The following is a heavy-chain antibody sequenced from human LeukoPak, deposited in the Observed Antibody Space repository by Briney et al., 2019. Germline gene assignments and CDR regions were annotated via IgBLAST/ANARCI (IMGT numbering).Heavy chain of an antibody. CDR1: GGSFSGYY. D-gene: IGHD1-1*01. CDR2: INHSEST. V-gene: IGHV4-34*01. J-gene: IGHJ3*02. CDR3: ARCHLQRAFDI. Sequence: SETLSLTCAVYGGSFSGYYWSWIRQPPGKGLEWIGEINHSESTNYNPSLKSRVTISVDTSKNPFSLRLDSVTAADTAMYYCARCHLQRAFDIWGQGTMVTVSS.